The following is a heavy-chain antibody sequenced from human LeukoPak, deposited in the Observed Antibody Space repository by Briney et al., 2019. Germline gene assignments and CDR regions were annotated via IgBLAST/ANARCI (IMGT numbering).Heavy chain of an antibody. CDR1: GYTFTNYD. D-gene: IGHD3-22*01. Sequence: ASVKVSCKTSGYTFTNYDINWVRQATGQGLEWMGWMNPNSGNTGYAQKFQGRVTITRDTSISTAYMELSSLRSEDTAVYYCARVRAPDYDSSGYYFDYWGQGTLVTVSS. CDR3: ARVRAPDYDSSGYYFDY. CDR2: MNPNSGNT. V-gene: IGHV1-8*03. J-gene: IGHJ4*02.